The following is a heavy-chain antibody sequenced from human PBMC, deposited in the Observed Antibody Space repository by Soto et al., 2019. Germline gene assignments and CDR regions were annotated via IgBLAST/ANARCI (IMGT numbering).Heavy chain of an antibody. Sequence: PGRSLRLSCSISELTSGNNAMNWFRQSPGKGLEWLSVISGSGLIAYYADSVKGRFTVSSDKPKSTVVLELTNLMHEDTGRYYCAQSEKLWDLFRWGQGTLVTAAS. J-gene: IGHJ4*02. CDR2: ISGSGLIA. D-gene: IGHD1-26*01. V-gene: IGHV3-23*01. CDR1: ELTSGNNA. CDR3: AQSEKLWDLFR.